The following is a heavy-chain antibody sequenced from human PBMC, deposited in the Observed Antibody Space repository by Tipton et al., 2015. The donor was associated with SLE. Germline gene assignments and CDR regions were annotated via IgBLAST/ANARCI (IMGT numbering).Heavy chain of an antibody. D-gene: IGHD1-1*01. V-gene: IGHV4-34*08. J-gene: IGHJ4*02. CDR1: GFTFSSYE. CDR3: ASIISLLEPFDY. CDR2: INHSGST. Sequence: LRLSCAASGFTFSSYEMNWVRQPPGKGLEWIGEINHSGSTNYNPSLKSRVTISVDTSKNQFSLKLSSVTAADTAVYYCASIISLLEPFDYWGQGTLVTVSS.